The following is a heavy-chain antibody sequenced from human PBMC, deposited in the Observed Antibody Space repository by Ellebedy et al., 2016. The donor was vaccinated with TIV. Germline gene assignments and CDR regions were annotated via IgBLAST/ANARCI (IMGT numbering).Heavy chain of an antibody. Sequence: AASVKVSCKASGYTFTGYYMHWVRQAPGQGLEWMGWINPNSGGTNYAQKFQGRVTMTRDTSISTAYMELSRLRSDDTAVYYCAYSLYCSSTSCYGGWYFDYWGQGTLVTVSS. J-gene: IGHJ4*02. D-gene: IGHD2-2*01. CDR2: INPNSGGT. V-gene: IGHV1-2*02. CDR1: GYTFTGYY. CDR3: AYSLYCSSTSCYGGWYFDY.